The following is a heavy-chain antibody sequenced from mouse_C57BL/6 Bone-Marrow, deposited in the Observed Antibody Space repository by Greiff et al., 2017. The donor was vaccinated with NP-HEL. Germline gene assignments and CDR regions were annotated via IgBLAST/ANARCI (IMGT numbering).Heavy chain of an antibody. D-gene: IGHD1-1*01. CDR1: GYTFTSYG. V-gene: IGHV1-81*01. CDR2: IYPRSGNT. J-gene: IGHJ1*03. Sequence: QVQLKESGAELARPGASVKLSCKASGYTFTSYGISWVKQRTGQGLEWIGEIYPRSGNTYYNEKFKGKATLTADKSSSTAYMELRSLTSEDSAVYFCARRGYYYGSSHWYFDVWGTGTTVTVSS. CDR3: ARRGYYYGSSHWYFDV.